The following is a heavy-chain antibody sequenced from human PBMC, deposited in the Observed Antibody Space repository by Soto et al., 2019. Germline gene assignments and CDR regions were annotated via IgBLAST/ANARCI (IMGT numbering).Heavy chain of an antibody. Sequence: QVQLQESGPGLVRPSGTLSLTCAVSGASISDNNWWSWVRQPPGKGLEWIGEIWHRGTANYNPSLKGRVTMSMDKSNNQISLQLNSVTAADSAIYYCARHIGVPGTRGFDYWGQGTLLFVSS. CDR3: ARHIGVPGTRGFDY. V-gene: IGHV4-4*02. CDR1: GASISDNNW. J-gene: IGHJ4*02. CDR2: IWHRGTA. D-gene: IGHD6-19*01.